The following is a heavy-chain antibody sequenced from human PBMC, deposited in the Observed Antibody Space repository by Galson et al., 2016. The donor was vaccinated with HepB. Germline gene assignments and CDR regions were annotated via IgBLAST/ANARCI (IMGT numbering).Heavy chain of an antibody. CDR2: VSSDGNTH. D-gene: IGHD4-17*01. CDR1: GFSFSNYA. V-gene: IGHV3-30*03. CDR3: ARDAKDHSSLGDYGDHFDY. Sequence: SLRLSCAASGFSFSNYALHWVRQAPGKGLEWVAVVSSDGNTHFYGDAVKGRFTISRDNSKNTLSLHMNGLRPDDTAVYYCARDAKDHSSLGDYGDHFDYRGQGSLVTVSS. J-gene: IGHJ4*02.